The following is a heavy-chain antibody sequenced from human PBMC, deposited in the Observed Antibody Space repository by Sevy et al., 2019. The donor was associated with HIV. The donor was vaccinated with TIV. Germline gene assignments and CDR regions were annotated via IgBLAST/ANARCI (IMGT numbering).Heavy chain of an antibody. J-gene: IGHJ4*02. V-gene: IGHV4-59*08. CDR3: ARQGTRGSYPI. CDR2: ISYTGTA. Sequence: SETLSLTCTVSGGSISTYYWSWIRQPPGKGLEWIEEISYTGTANYNPSLQSRVTLSVDTSRNQFSLTLSSVTAADTAFYYCARQGTRGSYPIWGQGTLVTVSS. D-gene: IGHD1-26*01. CDR1: GGSISTYY.